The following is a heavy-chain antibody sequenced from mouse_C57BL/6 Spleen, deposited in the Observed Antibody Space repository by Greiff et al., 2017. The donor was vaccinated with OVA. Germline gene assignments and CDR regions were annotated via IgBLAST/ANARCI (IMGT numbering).Heavy chain of an antibody. CDR2: IYIGNGYT. V-gene: IGHV1-58*01. CDR1: GYTFTSYG. Sequence: VHVKQSGAELVRPGSSVKMSCKTSGYTFTSYGINWVKQRPGQGLEWIGYIYIGNGYTEYNEKFKGKATLTSDTSSSTAYMQLSSLTSEDSAIYFCARSDYDEGYAMDYWGQGTSVTVSS. J-gene: IGHJ4*01. D-gene: IGHD2-4*01. CDR3: ARSDYDEGYAMDY.